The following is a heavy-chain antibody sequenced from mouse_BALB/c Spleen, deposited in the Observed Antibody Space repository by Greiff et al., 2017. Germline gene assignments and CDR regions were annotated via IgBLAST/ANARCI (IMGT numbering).Heavy chain of an antibody. V-gene: IGHV5-6-5*01. CDR2: ISSGGST. CDR1: GFTFSSYA. Sequence: EVKVEESGGGLVKPGGSLKLSCAASGFTFSSYAMSWVRQTPEKRLEWVASISSGGSTYYPDSVKGRFTISRDNARNILYLQMSSLRSEDTAMYYCARGGKGDYAMDYWGQGTSVTVSS. CDR3: ARGGKGDYAMDY. J-gene: IGHJ4*01.